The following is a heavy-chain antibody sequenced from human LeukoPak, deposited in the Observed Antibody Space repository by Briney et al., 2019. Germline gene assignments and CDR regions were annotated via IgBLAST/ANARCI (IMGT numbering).Heavy chain of an antibody. D-gene: IGHD3-16*02. J-gene: IGHJ3*02. CDR2: ISAYNGNT. V-gene: IGHV1-18*01. Sequence: ASVKVSCKASGGTFSSYAISWVRQAPGQGLEWMGWISAYNGNTNCAQKLQGRVTMTTDTSTSTAYMELRSLRSDDTAVYYCARDMTGNPWGSYRSDAFDIWGQGTMVTVSS. CDR1: GGTFSSYA. CDR3: ARDMTGNPWGSYRSDAFDI.